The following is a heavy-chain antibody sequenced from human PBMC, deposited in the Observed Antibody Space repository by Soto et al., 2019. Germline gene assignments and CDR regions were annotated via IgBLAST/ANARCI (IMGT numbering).Heavy chain of an antibody. CDR2: VYFSGNT. Sequence: SETLSLTCTVSGGSLSSYYWTWIRQSPGKGLEWIGYVYFSGNTNYNPSLKSRVTISIDTSKNQFSLRLASVTAADTAFYCCGSVRPSGYVPSWGQGTLVTVSS. CDR3: GSVRPSGYVPS. J-gene: IGHJ4*02. D-gene: IGHD6-25*01. CDR1: GGSLSSYY. V-gene: IGHV4-59*01.